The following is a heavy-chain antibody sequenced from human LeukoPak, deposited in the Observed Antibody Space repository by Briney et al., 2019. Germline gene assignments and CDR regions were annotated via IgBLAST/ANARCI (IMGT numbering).Heavy chain of an antibody. CDR1: GYTFTSYG. CDR2: ISAYNGNT. Sequence: ASVKASCKASGYTFTSYGISWVRQAPGQGLEWMGWISAYNGNTNYAQKLQGRVTMTRNTSISTAYMELSSLRSEDTAVYYCARDSHYCGGDCYSDYWGQGTLVTVSS. V-gene: IGHV1-18*01. D-gene: IGHD2-21*02. J-gene: IGHJ4*02. CDR3: ARDSHYCGGDCYSDY.